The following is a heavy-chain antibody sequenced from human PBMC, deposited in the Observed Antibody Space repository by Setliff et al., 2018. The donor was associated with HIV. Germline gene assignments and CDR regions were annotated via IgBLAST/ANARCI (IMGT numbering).Heavy chain of an antibody. CDR1: GFTFGDYA. CDR3: ARNPKTIHFYYYMDV. Sequence: ASGFTFGDYAMSWVRQAPGKGLEWVGFIRSKAYGETTEYAASVRGRFTISRDDSKSIAYLQINSLKTEDTAVYYCARNPKTIHFYYYMDVWGKGTTVTVSS. J-gene: IGHJ6*03. V-gene: IGHV3-49*04. CDR2: IRSKAYGETT.